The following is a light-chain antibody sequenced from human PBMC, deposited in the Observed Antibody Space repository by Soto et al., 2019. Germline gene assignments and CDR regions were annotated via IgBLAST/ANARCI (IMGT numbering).Light chain of an antibody. Sequence: QAVVTQPPSASGTPGQRVTVSCSGGTSNIGFNYVYWYQQLPGTAPKLLIQRDHQRPSGVPDRFSGSKSDTSASLAISGLRSEDEADYYCAAWDDSLSGWVFGGGTKVTVL. J-gene: IGLJ3*02. V-gene: IGLV1-47*01. CDR1: TSNIGFNY. CDR3: AAWDDSLSGWV. CDR2: RDH.